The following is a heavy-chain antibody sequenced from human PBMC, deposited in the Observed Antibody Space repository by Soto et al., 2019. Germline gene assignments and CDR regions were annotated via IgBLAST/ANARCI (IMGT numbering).Heavy chain of an antibody. Sequence: QVQLVESGGGVVQPGRSLRLSCAESGFKFNNYGMHWVRQAPGKGLEWVAVIWNDGNGYYYANSVKGRFTISRDNSKNRLYLQMSSLRAEDTAVYYCARRQISPPTRGAASARGGMDVWGQGTTVTVSS. J-gene: IGHJ6*02. V-gene: IGHV3-33*01. D-gene: IGHD6-13*01. CDR3: ARRQISPPTRGAASARGGMDV. CDR1: GFKFNNYG. CDR2: IWNDGNGY.